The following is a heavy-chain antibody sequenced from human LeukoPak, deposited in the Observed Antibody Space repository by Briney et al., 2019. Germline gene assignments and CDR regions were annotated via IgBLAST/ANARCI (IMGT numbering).Heavy chain of an antibody. CDR2: IYSGGST. CDR3: ARVIAAAGKDWFDP. CDR1: GFTVSSNY. Sequence: GGSLRLSCAASGFTVSSNYTCWVRQAPGKGLEWVSVIYSGGSTYYADSVKGRFTISRDNSKNTLYLQMNSLRAEDTAVYYCARVIAAAGKDWFDPWGQGTLVTVYS. J-gene: IGHJ5*02. D-gene: IGHD6-13*01. V-gene: IGHV3-66*01.